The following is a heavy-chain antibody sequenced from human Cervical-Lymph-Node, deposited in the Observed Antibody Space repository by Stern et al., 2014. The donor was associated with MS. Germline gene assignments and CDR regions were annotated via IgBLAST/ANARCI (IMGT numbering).Heavy chain of an antibody. CDR3: AKVYGSGPFDY. CDR1: GFTFSSYA. Sequence: EVQLVESGGTLAQPGGSLRLSCAASGFTFSSYAMSWVRQAPGKGLEWVSVISGSDGSTFYADSVKGRFTISRDNSKNTLFLQMNSLRAEDTAVYYCAKVYGSGPFDYWGQGTLLTVSS. J-gene: IGHJ4*02. CDR2: ISGSDGST. D-gene: IGHD6-19*01. V-gene: IGHV3-23*04.